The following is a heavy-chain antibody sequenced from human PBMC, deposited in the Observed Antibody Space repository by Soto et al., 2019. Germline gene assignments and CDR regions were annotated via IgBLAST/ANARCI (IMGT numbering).Heavy chain of an antibody. J-gene: IGHJ4*02. V-gene: IGHV3-30-3*01. Sequence: GGSLRLSCAASGFTFSSYAMHWVRQAPGKGLEWMAIISYDGSNKYYADSVKGRFTISRDNSKHTLYLQMNGLRADDAAVYYCAASESYHKAAYWGQGALVTVS. CDR1: GFTFSSYA. CDR2: ISYDGSNK. D-gene: IGHD3-10*01. CDR3: AASESYHKAAY.